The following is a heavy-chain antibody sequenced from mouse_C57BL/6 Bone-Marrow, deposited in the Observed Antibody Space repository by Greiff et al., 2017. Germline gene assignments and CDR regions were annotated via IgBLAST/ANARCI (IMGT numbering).Heavy chain of an antibody. CDR2: IYPGDGDT. D-gene: IGHD2-3*01. J-gene: IGHJ1*03. V-gene: IGHV1-82*01. CDR3: ARKDGYYWYFDV. CDR1: GYAFSSSW. Sequence: VQLQQSGPELVKPGASVKISCKASGYAFSSSWMNWVKQRPGKGLEWIGRIYPGDGDTNYNGKFKGKATMTADNSSSTAYMQLSSLTSEDSAVYFCARKDGYYWYFDVGGTGTTVTVSS.